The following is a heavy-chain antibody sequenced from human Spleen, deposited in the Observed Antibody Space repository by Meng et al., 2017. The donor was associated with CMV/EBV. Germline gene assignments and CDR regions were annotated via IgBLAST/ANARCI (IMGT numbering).Heavy chain of an antibody. CDR1: GYTFTDYY. CDR3: VSGDQTDY. V-gene: IGHV1-2*02. D-gene: IGHD1-26*01. Sequence: VKFACRAAGYTFTDYYVHWVRQAPFQGLEWMGWVNPQTADTNYAQKFQGRVTVTRDTSISTTYLDLTSLRSDDTAMYYCVSGDQTDYWGQGTLVTVSS. CDR2: VNPQTADT. J-gene: IGHJ4*02.